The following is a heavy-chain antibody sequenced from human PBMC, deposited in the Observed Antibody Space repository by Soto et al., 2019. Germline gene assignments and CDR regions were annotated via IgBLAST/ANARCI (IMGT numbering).Heavy chain of an antibody. CDR3: ARNLVVPAEDYYDYGMDV. D-gene: IGHD2-2*01. Sequence: SVKVSCKASGGTFSSYAISWVRQAPGQGLEWMGGIIPIFGTANYAQKFQGRVTITADESTSTAYMELSSLRSEDTAVYYCARNLVVPAEDYYDYGMDVWGQGTTVTVSS. CDR2: IIPIFGTA. V-gene: IGHV1-69*13. J-gene: IGHJ6*02. CDR1: GGTFSSYA.